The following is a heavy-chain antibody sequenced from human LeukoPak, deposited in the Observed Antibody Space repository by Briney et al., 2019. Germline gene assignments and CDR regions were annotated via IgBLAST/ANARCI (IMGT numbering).Heavy chain of an antibody. D-gene: IGHD5-12*01. CDR3: AREGMVATFDY. CDR2: ISSSNSYI. V-gene: IGHV3-21*01. J-gene: IGHJ4*02. Sequence: GGSLRLSCAASGFTFSSYSMNWVRQAPGKGLEWVSSISSSNSYIYNADSVKGRSTISRDNAKNSLYLQMNSLRAEDTAIYYCAREGMVATFDYWGQGTLVTVSS. CDR1: GFTFSSYS.